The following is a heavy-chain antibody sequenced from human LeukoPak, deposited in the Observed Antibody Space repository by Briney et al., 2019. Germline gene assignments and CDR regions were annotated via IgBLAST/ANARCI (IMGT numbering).Heavy chain of an antibody. J-gene: IGHJ4*02. CDR3: TRGGVDY. V-gene: IGHV3-74*01. CDR2: INSDGSIT. CDR1: GFTFSSYS. D-gene: IGHD3-10*01. Sequence: GGSLRLSCAASGFTFSSYSMNWVRQAPGKGLVWVSRINSDGSITTYADSVKGRFTISRDNAKNTVYLQMNSLRAEDTAVYYWTRGGVDYWGQGTLVTVSS.